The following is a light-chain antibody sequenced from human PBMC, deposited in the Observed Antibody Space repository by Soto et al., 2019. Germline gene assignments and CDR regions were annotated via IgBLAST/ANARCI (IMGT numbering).Light chain of an antibody. V-gene: IGKV3-15*01. CDR1: QSVSIN. CDR2: GAS. Sequence: EIVMTQSPATLSVSPGERATLSCRASQSVSINLAWYQQKPGQAPRLLIYGASTRATGIPARFSGSGSGTEFTLAIRRLEPEDFAVYYCQQYGTSEIIFGQGTRLEIK. J-gene: IGKJ5*01. CDR3: QQYGTSEII.